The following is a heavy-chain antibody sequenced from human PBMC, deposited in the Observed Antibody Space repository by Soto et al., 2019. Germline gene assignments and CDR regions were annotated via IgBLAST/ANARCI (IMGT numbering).Heavy chain of an antibody. J-gene: IGHJ4*02. D-gene: IGHD3-22*01. CDR1: GFTFSSYA. V-gene: IGHV3-23*01. CDR3: AKADRVTMIVVVTTGPFDY. CDR2: ISGSGGST. Sequence: GGSLRLSCAASGFTFSSYAMSWVRQAPGKGLEWVSAISGSGGSTYYADSVKGRFTISRDNSKNTLYLQMNSLRAEDTAVYYCAKADRVTMIVVVTTGPFDYWGQGTLVTVSS.